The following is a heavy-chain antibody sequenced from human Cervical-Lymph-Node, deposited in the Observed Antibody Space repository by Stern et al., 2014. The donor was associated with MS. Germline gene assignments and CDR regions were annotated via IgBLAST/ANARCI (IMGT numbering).Heavy chain of an antibody. CDR2: INHSGSP. D-gene: IGHD1-1*01. CDR3: ATWSGGGHWFDP. CDR1: GGSLSGYY. J-gene: IGHJ5*02. V-gene: IGHV4-34*01. Sequence: QVQLQQWGAGLLKPSETLSLTCDVYGGSLSGYYWSWIRQPPGKGLEWIGEINHSGSPNYNPSLKSRVAISVDTSKNQFSLKLNSGTAADTALYYCATWSGGGHWFDPWGQGTLVTVSS.